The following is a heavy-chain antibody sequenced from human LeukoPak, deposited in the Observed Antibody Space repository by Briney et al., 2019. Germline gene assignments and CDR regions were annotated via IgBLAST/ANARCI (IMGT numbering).Heavy chain of an antibody. CDR2: ITGSGGST. D-gene: IGHD3-3*01. V-gene: IGHV3-23*01. J-gene: IGHJ6*02. CDR1: GFTFSSHA. Sequence: PGGSLRLSCAASGFTFSSHAMGWVRQAPGKGLEWVSGITGSGGSTYYGDSVKGRFTISRDNSKNTLYLQMNSLRAEDTAVYYCAKDGGGSLEWLPPMDVWGQGTTVTVSS. CDR3: AKDGGGSLEWLPPMDV.